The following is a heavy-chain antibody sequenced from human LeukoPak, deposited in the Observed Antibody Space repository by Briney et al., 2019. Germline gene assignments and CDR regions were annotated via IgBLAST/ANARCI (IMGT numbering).Heavy chain of an antibody. V-gene: IGHV4-59*01. CDR3: ASSRGHWFDP. Sequence: PLETLSLTCTVSGGSISSYYWSWIRQPPGKGLEWIGYIYYSGSTNYNPSLKSRVTISVDTSKNQFSLKLSSVTAADTAVYCCASSRGHWFDPWGQGTLVTVSS. J-gene: IGHJ5*02. CDR2: IYYSGST. D-gene: IGHD2-2*01. CDR1: GGSISSYY.